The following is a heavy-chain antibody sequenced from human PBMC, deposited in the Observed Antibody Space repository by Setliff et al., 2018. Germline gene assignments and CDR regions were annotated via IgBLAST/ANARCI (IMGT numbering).Heavy chain of an antibody. D-gene: IGHD2-21*02. Sequence: GGSLRLSCAASGFTFSSFWMSWVRQAPGKGLEWVANIKQDGSDKYYVDSVKGRFTISRDNAKNSLYLQMNSLRAEDTAVYYCAGAGGNSDYFDYWGQGTLVTVSS. CDR1: GFTFSSFW. CDR3: AGAGGNSDYFDY. J-gene: IGHJ4*02. V-gene: IGHV3-7*03. CDR2: IKQDGSDK.